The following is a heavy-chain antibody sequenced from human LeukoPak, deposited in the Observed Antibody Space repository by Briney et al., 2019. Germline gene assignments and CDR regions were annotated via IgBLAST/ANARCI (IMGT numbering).Heavy chain of an antibody. CDR1: GGPFSGYY. CDR2: INHSGST. CDR3: ASLYYYDSSGTN. V-gene: IGHV4-34*01. D-gene: IGHD3-22*01. Sequence: PSETLSLTCAVYGGPFSGYYWSWIRQSPGKGLEWIGEINHSGSTNYNPSLRSRVTISVDTSKNQFSLKLSSVTAADTAVYYCASLYYYDSSGTNWGQGTLVTVSS. J-gene: IGHJ4*02.